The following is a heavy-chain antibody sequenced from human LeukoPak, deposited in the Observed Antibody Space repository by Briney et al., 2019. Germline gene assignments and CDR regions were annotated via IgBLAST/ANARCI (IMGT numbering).Heavy chain of an antibody. Sequence: SVKVSCKASGYTFTSYGISWVRQAPGQGLEWMGGIIPIFGTANYAQKFQGRVTITADKSTSTAYMELSSLRSEDTAVYYCARDLSGDSSGYSLGYWGQGTLVTVSS. CDR3: ARDLSGDSSGYSLGY. CDR1: GYTFTSYG. J-gene: IGHJ4*02. CDR2: IIPIFGTA. V-gene: IGHV1-69*06. D-gene: IGHD3-22*01.